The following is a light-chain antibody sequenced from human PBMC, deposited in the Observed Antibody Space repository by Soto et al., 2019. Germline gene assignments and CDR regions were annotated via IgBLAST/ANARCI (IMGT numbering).Light chain of an antibody. CDR1: SSDVGGYNY. V-gene: IGLV2-14*01. CDR2: EVS. CDR3: SSYTIRNVI. J-gene: IGLJ2*01. Sequence: QSALTQPASVSWSPGQSLTISCTGTSSDVGGYNYVCWYQQHPGKAPKLMISEVSKRPSGVSNRFSGSKSGNTASLTISGLQPEDEADYYCSSYTIRNVIFGGGTKVTV.